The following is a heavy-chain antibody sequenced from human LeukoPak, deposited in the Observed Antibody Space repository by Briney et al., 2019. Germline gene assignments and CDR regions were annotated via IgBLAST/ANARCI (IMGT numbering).Heavy chain of an antibody. D-gene: IGHD2-8*01. J-gene: IGHJ2*01. CDR1: GFTFSGYA. Sequence: GGSLRLSCAASGFTFSGYAMSWVRQVPGKGLEWVSTISGGGDATYYAGSVKGRFTISRDVSKNTLSLQMISLRAEDTAVYYCARRLVSPHWYFDLWGRGTLVTVSS. V-gene: IGHV3-23*01. CDR2: ISGGGDAT. CDR3: ARRLVSPHWYFDL.